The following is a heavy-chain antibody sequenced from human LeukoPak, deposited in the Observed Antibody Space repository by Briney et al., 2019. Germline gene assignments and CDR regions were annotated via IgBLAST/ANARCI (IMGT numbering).Heavy chain of an antibody. CDR3: ARARLWFGRTQAHMDV. CDR2: IYYSGST. CDR1: GGSISSSSYY. V-gene: IGHV4-39*07. Sequence: SPSETLSLTCTVSGGSISSSSYYWGWIRQPPGKGLEWIGSIYYSGSTYYNPSLKSRVTISVDTSKNQFSLKLSSVTAADTAVYYCARARLWFGRTQAHMDVWGKGTTVTISS. J-gene: IGHJ6*03. D-gene: IGHD3-10*01.